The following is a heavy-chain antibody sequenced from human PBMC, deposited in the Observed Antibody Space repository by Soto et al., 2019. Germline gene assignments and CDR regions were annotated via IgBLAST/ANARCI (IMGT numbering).Heavy chain of an antibody. J-gene: IGHJ6*03. Sequence: SETLSLTCTVSGGSISSYYWSWIRQPPGKGLEWIGYIYYSGSTNYNPSLKSRVTISVDTSKNQFSLKLSSVTAADTAVYYCARDGTVTTTAGTYYYYMDVWGKGTTVTVSS. CDR1: GGSISSYY. CDR2: IYYSGST. V-gene: IGHV4-59*01. CDR3: ARDGTVTTTAGTYYYYMDV. D-gene: IGHD4-17*01.